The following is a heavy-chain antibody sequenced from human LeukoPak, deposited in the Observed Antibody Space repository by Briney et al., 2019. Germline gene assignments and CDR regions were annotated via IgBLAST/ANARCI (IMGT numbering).Heavy chain of an antibody. D-gene: IGHD3-16*01. CDR1: GFTFSNAW. Sequence: PGGSLRLSCAASGFTFSNAWMSWVRQAPGKGPEWVANIKEDGSQKSYVDSVKGRFTISRDNAKNSLYLQMNSLRAEDTAVYYCARAFSWGQGTLVTVSS. CDR2: IKEDGSQK. J-gene: IGHJ5*02. V-gene: IGHV3-7*01. CDR3: ARAFS.